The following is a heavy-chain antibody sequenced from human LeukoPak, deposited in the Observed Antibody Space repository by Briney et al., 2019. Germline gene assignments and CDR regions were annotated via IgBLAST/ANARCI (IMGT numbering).Heavy chain of an antibody. V-gene: IGHV3-7*01. CDR3: AKDIVGGGNDY. J-gene: IGHJ4*02. CDR2: IMEDGSKT. D-gene: IGHD2-15*01. Sequence: PGESLTLSCAASGFTFTNFWMSRVRQAPGKGLEWVANIMEDGSKTNYVDSVKGRFTISRDNAKTSLYLHMSSLRAEDTAIYYCAKDIVGGGNDYWGRGTLVIVSS. CDR1: GFTFTNFW.